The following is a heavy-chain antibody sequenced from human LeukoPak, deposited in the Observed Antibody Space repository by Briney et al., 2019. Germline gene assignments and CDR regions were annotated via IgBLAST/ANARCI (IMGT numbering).Heavy chain of an antibody. CDR3: ARVTVVTTTGEDYFDY. V-gene: IGHV4-4*07. CDR1: VGSINGYY. J-gene: IGHJ4*02. D-gene: IGHD3-22*01. CDR2: IYTGETT. Sequence: SETLSLTCTVSVGSINGYYWSWIRQPAGKGLEWIGYIYTGETTSYITSLKSRVTMSVDTSKNQLSLRLKSVTAADTAVYYCARVTVVTTTGEDYFDYWGQGTLVTVSP.